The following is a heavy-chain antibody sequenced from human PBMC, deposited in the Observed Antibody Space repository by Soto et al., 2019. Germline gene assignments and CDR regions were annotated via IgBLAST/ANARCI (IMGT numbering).Heavy chain of an antibody. CDR1: GSIFGGYG. CDR3: ARDRQPDGIWTFDY. D-gene: IGHD1-1*01. J-gene: IGHJ4*02. CDR2: IRFDGSNE. Sequence: GGSLRLSCAASGSIFGGYGMHWVRQAPGKGLEWVAGIRFDGSNENYADSAKGRFTISRDNSKNIMYLQMNSLRVEDTALYYCARDRQPDGIWTFDYWGRGTLVTVSS. V-gene: IGHV3-33*01.